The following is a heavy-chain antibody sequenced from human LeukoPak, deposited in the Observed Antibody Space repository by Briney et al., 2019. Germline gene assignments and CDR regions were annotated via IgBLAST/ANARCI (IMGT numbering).Heavy chain of an antibody. V-gene: IGHV4-59*01. J-gene: IGHJ4*02. D-gene: IGHD3-10*01. CDR1: GGSISTYY. CDR3: ARSYGSGNYFDY. Sequence: SETLSLTCTVSGGSISTYYWSWIRQPPGKGPEWIGYIYYSGSAKYNPSLKSRVTISVDTSKNQFSLKLSSVTAADTAVYYCARSYGSGNYFDYWGQGILVTVSS. CDR2: IYYSGSA.